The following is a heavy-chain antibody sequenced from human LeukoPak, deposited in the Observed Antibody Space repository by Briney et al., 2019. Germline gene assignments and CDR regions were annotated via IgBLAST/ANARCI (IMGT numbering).Heavy chain of an antibody. CDR2: IWYDGNNK. CDR3: ARGDYYDSGTSFIDAFHV. CDR1: GFTFRSYG. Sequence: PGRSLRLSCAASGFTFRSYGMHWVRQAPGKGLEWVAVIWYDGNNKYYTDSVKGRFTLSRDNALNSLYLQMNSLRAEDTALYYCARGDYYDSGTSFIDAFHVWGQGTMVTVSS. D-gene: IGHD3-10*01. V-gene: IGHV3-33*01. J-gene: IGHJ3*01.